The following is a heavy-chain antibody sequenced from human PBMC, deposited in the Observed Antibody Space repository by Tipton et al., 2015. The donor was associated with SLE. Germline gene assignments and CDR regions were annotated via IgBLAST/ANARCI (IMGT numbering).Heavy chain of an antibody. CDR3: ARGELIEGCDP. Sequence: TLSLTCSVAGLSMTTRPWWTWVHQPPGKGLEWVGEVHHTGGNNYNPSLRSRVTISMDTSKSQFSPTLKSVTAADTAVYFCARGELIEGCDPWGQGTLVTVAA. CDR1: GLSMTTRPW. V-gene: IGHV4-4*01. D-gene: IGHD3-22*01. J-gene: IGHJ5*02. CDR2: VHHTGGN.